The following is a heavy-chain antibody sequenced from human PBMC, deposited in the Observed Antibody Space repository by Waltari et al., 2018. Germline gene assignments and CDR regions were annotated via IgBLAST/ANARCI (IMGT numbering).Heavy chain of an antibody. Sequence: EVQLVESGGGLVQPGRSLRLSCAASGFTFDDYAIHWVRQAPGKGLEWVSGISWNSGSIGYADSVKGRFTISRDNAKNSLYLQMNSLRAEDTALYYCAKDRIAAAGTVAFDIWGQGTMVTVSS. CDR1: GFTFDDYA. D-gene: IGHD6-13*01. CDR3: AKDRIAAAGTVAFDI. V-gene: IGHV3-9*01. CDR2: ISWNSGSI. J-gene: IGHJ3*02.